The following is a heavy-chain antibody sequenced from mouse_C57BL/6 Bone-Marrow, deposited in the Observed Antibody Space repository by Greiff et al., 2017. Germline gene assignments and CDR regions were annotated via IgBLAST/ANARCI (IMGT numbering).Heavy chain of an antibody. D-gene: IGHD2-5*01. CDR2: ISNGGGST. Sequence: EVQVVESGGGLVQPGGSLKLSCAASGFTFSDYYMYWVRQTPEKRLEWVAYISNGGGSTYYPDTVKGRFTISRDNAKNTLYLQVSRLKSEDTAMYYCARHGGYYSNFWFAYWGQGTLVTVSA. CDR3: ARHGGYYSNFWFAY. J-gene: IGHJ3*01. CDR1: GFTFSDYY. V-gene: IGHV5-12*01.